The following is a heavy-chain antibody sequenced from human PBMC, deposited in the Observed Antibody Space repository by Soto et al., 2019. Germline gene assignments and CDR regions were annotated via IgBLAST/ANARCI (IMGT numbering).Heavy chain of an antibody. CDR2: IYNDGST. Sequence: GGSLRLSCAASGFIVNTSYMSWVRQAPGKGLEWVSIIYNDGSTYYADSVKGRFTVSRDDSKNTLYLEILSLRAEDTAVYYCARDSYTRYWGQGTLVTVSS. V-gene: IGHV3-66*01. D-gene: IGHD4-4*01. CDR1: GFIVNTSY. J-gene: IGHJ4*02. CDR3: ARDSYTRY.